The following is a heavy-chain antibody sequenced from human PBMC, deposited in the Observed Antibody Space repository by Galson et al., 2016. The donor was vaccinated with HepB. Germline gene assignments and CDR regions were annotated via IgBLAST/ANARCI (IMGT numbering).Heavy chain of an antibody. CDR1: GDTFSNYA. CDR2: IIPIFRTA. Sequence: SVKVSCKASGDTFSNYAISWLRQAPGQGLEWMGGIIPIFRTANYAQKLQDRLTITADDSTSTAYVELSSLVSEDTALYFCARMPWFRSLSTADDYWGQGTLVTVSS. V-gene: IGHV1-69*13. D-gene: IGHD3-10*01. CDR3: ARMPWFRSLSTADDY. J-gene: IGHJ4*02.